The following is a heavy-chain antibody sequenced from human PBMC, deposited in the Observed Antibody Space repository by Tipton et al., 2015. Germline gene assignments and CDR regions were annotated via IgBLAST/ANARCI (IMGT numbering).Heavy chain of an antibody. CDR2: INPSGVLS. V-gene: IGHV1-46*02. J-gene: IGHJ5*02. CDR1: GGTFYSYA. D-gene: IGHD6-13*01. Sequence: QSGAEVKRPGSSVKVSCKASGGTFYSYAISWVRQAPGQGLEWMALINPSGVLSTNAQKFQGRLSVTRDTSTATDYMELSGLTSEDTAVYYCARDHSAAEESWWFDPWGQGTLVIVSS. CDR3: ARDHSAAEESWWFDP.